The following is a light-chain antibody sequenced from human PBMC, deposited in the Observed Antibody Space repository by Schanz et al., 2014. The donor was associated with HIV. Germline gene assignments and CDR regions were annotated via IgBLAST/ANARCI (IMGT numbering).Light chain of an antibody. CDR1: QSVSNN. CDR3: QHYGGS. V-gene: IGKV3-15*01. CDR2: GAS. J-gene: IGKJ3*01. Sequence: EIVMTQSPAALSVSPGERATLSCRANQSVSNNLAWYQQKPGQAPRLLIYGASTRTTGIPARFSGSGSGTEFTLTISSLQSEDFAVYYCQHYGGSFGPGTKVDSK.